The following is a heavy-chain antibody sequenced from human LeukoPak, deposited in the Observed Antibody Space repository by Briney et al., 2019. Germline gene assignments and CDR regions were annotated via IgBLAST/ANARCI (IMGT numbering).Heavy chain of an antibody. CDR1: GFTFSSYA. D-gene: IGHD3-16*01. Sequence: GRSLRLSCAASGFTFSSYAMHWVRQAPGKGLEWVAVISYDGSNKYYADSVKGRFTISGDNSKNTLYLQMNSLRAEDTAVYYCARRPYYDYVWGSSDHWGQGTLVTVSS. V-gene: IGHV3-30*04. CDR3: ARRPYYDYVWGSSDH. J-gene: IGHJ5*02. CDR2: ISYDGSNK.